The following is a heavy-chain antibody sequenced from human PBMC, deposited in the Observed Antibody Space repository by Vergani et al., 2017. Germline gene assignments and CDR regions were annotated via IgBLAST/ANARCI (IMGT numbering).Heavy chain of an antibody. Sequence: EVQLVESGGGLVKPGGSLRLSCAASGFSFSSYSMNWVRQAPGKGLEWVSSIISSSSYIYYADSVKGRFTISRDNAKNSLYLQMNSLRAEDTAVYYCAREDCRQFGVAFDYWGQGTLVTVSS. V-gene: IGHV3-21*01. J-gene: IGHJ4*02. D-gene: IGHD2-21*01. CDR1: GFSFSSYS. CDR3: AREDCRQFGVAFDY. CDR2: IISSSSYI.